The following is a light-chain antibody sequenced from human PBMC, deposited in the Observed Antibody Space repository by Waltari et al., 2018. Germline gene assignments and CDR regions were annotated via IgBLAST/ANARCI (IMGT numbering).Light chain of an antibody. Sequence: AIRITQSPSSLSASTGDRVTITCRASQGISSYLAWYQQKPGKAPKLLIYAASTLQSGVPSRLSGSGSGTEFTLTVSCLQSEDFATYYCQQYYSYPRGTFGQGTKVEIK. J-gene: IGKJ1*01. CDR3: QQYYSYPRGT. CDR1: QGISSY. V-gene: IGKV1-8*01. CDR2: AAS.